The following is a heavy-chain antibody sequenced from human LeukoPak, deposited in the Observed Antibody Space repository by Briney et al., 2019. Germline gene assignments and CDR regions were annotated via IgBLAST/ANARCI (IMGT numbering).Heavy chain of an antibody. V-gene: IGHV3-30*18. J-gene: IGHJ4*02. CDR2: ISYDGSNK. CDR1: GFTFSSYG. D-gene: IGHD6-19*01. CDR3: AKGIAVAGVGVY. Sequence: PGGSVRLSCAASGFTFSSYGMHWVRQAPGKGLEWVAVISYDGSNKYYADSVKGRFTISRDNSKNTLYLQMNSLRAEDTAVYYCAKGIAVAGVGVYWGQGTLVTVSS.